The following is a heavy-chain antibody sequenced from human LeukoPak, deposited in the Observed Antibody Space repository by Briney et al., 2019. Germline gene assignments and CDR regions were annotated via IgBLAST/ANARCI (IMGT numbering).Heavy chain of an antibody. J-gene: IGHJ3*02. D-gene: IGHD5-18*01. V-gene: IGHV3-23*01. CDR1: GFTFSSYA. CDR3: AKSRGYSYGSRAFDI. CDR2: ISGSGGST. Sequence: GGSLRLSCAASGFTFSSYAMSWVRQTPGKGLEWVAAISGSGGSTYYADSVKGRFTISRDNSKNTLYLQMNSLRAEDTAVYYCAKSRGYSYGSRAFDIWGQGTMVTVSS.